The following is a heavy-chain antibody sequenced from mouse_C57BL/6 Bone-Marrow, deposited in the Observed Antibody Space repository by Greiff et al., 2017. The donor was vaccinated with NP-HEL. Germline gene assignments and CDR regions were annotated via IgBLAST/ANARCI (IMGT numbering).Heavy chain of an antibody. CDR2: ISSGGSYT. CDR3: ASTGTWMFAY. CDR1: GFTFSSYG. V-gene: IGHV5-6*01. Sequence: EVKVVESGGDLVKPGGSLKLSCAASGFTFSSYGMSWVRQTPDKRLEWVATISSGGSYTYYPDSVQGRFTISRDNAKNTLYLQMSSLKSEDTAMYYCASTGTWMFAYWGQGTLVTVSA. D-gene: IGHD4-1*01. J-gene: IGHJ3*01.